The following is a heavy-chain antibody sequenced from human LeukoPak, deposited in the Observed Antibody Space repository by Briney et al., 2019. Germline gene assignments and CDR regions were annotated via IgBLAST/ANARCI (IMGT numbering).Heavy chain of an antibody. CDR2: ISSSGSTI. Sequence: GGSLRLSCAASGFTFSSYEMNWVRQAPGKGLEWVSYISSSGSTIYYADSVKGRFTISRDNAKNSLYLQMISLRAEDTAVYYCARVPWNARDAFDIWGQGTMVTVSS. V-gene: IGHV3-48*03. J-gene: IGHJ3*02. CDR3: ARVPWNARDAFDI. CDR1: GFTFSSYE. D-gene: IGHD1-1*01.